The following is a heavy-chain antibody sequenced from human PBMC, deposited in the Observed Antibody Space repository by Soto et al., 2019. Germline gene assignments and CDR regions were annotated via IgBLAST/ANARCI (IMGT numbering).Heavy chain of an antibody. CDR3: AKERIAGLHLSCFDY. CDR2: IIPIFGTA. Sequence: QVQLVQSGAEVKKPGSSVKVSCKASGGTFSSYAISWVRQAPGQGLEWMGGIIPIFGTANYAQKFQGRVTITEDESTSTAYMERSSLRSEDTAVYYCAKERIAGLHLSCFDYWGQGTLVTVSS. V-gene: IGHV1-69*01. D-gene: IGHD2-21*01. J-gene: IGHJ4*02. CDR1: GGTFSSYA.